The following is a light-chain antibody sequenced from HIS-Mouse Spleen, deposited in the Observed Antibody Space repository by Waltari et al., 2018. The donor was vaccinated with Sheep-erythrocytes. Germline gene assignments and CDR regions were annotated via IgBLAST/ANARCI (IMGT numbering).Light chain of an antibody. CDR3: CSYAGSSTPWV. CDR2: EGS. J-gene: IGLJ3*02. V-gene: IGLV2-23*01. Sequence: QSALTQPASVSGSPGQSITISCTGTSSDVGSYNLVSWYQQHPAKDPKLMIYEGSKRPSGVSNRFSGSKSGNTASLTISGLQAEDEADYYCCSYAGSSTPWVFGGGTKLTVL. CDR1: SSDVGSYNL.